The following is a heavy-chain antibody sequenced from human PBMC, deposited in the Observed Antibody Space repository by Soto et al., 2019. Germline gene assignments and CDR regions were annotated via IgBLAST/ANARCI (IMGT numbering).Heavy chain of an antibody. CDR2: INHSGST. CDR3: ARGRVLYCSGGSCYLPTMNYYMDV. Sequence: SETLSLTCAVYGGSFSGYYWSWIRQPPGKGLEWIGEINHSGSTNYNPSLKSRVTISVDTSKNQFSLKLSSVTAADTAVYYCARGRVLYCSGGSCYLPTMNYYMDVWGKGTTVTVSS. J-gene: IGHJ6*03. D-gene: IGHD2-15*01. CDR1: GGSFSGYY. V-gene: IGHV4-34*01.